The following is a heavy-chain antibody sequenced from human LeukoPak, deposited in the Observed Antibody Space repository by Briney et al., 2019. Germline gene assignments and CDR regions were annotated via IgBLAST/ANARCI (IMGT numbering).Heavy chain of an antibody. D-gene: IGHD6-25*01. CDR2: IYYSGST. CDR3: ARDGSGYSSAY. V-gene: IGHV4-39*07. J-gene: IGHJ4*02. CDR1: GGSISSSVYY. Sequence: SGTLSLTCTVSGGSISSSVYYWGWMRQSPGEGLQWIGSIYYSGSTSYNPSLKSRATISVDTSKNQFSLRLTSVTAADTAVYYCARDGSGYSSAYWGQGILVTVSS.